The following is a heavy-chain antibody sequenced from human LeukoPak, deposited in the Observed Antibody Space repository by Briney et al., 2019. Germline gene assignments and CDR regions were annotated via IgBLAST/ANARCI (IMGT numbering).Heavy chain of an antibody. CDR1: GYTFTSYG. J-gene: IGHJ3*02. Sequence: ASVKVSCKASGYTFTSYGISWVRQAPGRGLEWMGWISAYNGNTNYAQKLQGRVTMTTDTSTSTAYMELRSLRSDDTAVYYCARERDYYDSSGYYFTPTDAFDIWGQGTMVTVSS. D-gene: IGHD3-22*01. CDR2: ISAYNGNT. CDR3: ARERDYYDSSGYYFTPTDAFDI. V-gene: IGHV1-18*01.